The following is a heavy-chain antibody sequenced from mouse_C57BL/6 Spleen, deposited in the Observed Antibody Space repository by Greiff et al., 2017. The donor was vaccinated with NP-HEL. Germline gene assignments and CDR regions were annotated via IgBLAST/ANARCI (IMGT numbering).Heavy chain of an antibody. CDR3: SRDEGDWACFAY. D-gene: IGHD2-13*01. CDR2: INPSNGGT. V-gene: IGHV1-53*01. J-gene: IGHJ3*01. Sequence: QVQLKQSGAELVMPGASVKLSCKASGYTFTSYWMHWVKQRPGQGLEWIGNINPSNGGTNYNEKFKSKATLTVDKSSSTAYMQLSSLTSEDSAVYYCSRDEGDWACFAYWGQGTLVTVSA. CDR1: GYTFTSYW.